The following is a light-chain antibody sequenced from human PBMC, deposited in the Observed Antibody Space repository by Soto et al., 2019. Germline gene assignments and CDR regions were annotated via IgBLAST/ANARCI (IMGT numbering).Light chain of an antibody. V-gene: IGKV3-15*01. J-gene: IGKJ2*01. CDR3: QQSRTNT. Sequence: EIVMTQSPATLSVSPGERATHSCRASQSVSSNLAWYQQKPGQAPRLLIYGASTRATGIPARFSGSGSGTEFTLTISSLQSEDFAVYYCQQSRTNTFGQGTKLEIK. CDR2: GAS. CDR1: QSVSSN.